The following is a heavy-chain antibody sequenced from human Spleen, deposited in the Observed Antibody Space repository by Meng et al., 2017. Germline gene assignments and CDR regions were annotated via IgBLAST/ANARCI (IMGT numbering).Heavy chain of an antibody. CDR3: VKGVGWQPDY. CDR2: IYRDGST. Sequence: QVQLQESGPRLVKPSETLSLTCTVSGDSISSFYCNWVRQPPGKPLGWIGYIYRDGSTKYNPSLKGRVAISADTSKNQFSLNLTSITAADTAVYYCVKGVGWQPDYWGPGTLVTVSS. V-gene: IGHV4-59*13. CDR1: GDSISSFY. J-gene: IGHJ4*02. D-gene: IGHD4-23*01.